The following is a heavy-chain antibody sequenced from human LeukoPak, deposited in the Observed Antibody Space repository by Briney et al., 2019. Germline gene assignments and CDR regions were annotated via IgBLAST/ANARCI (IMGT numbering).Heavy chain of an antibody. CDR3: ARGLLGASSKWTIYYFDY. CDR2: IYYSGST. D-gene: IGHD1-26*01. V-gene: IGHV4-59*01. CDR1: GGSISSYY. Sequence: SETLSLTCTVSGGSISSYYWSWIRQPPGKGLEWSGSIYYSGSTNYNPSLKSRVTISVDTSKNQFSLKLSSVTAADTAVYYCARGLLGASSKWTIYYFDYWGQGTLVTVSS. J-gene: IGHJ4*02.